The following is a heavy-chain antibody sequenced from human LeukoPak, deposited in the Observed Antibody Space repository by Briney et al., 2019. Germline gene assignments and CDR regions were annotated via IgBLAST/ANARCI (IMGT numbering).Heavy chain of an antibody. Sequence: SETLSLTCTVSGGSISSGGYYWSWIRQPPGKGLEWIGEINHSGSTNYNPSLKSRVTISVDTSKNQFSLKLSSVTAADTAVYYCARGPHMVRGVIWRSHLVEYYFDYWGQGTLVTVSS. CDR1: GGSISSGGYY. J-gene: IGHJ4*02. CDR2: INHSGST. D-gene: IGHD3-10*01. V-gene: IGHV4-39*07. CDR3: ARGPHMVRGVIWRSHLVEYYFDY.